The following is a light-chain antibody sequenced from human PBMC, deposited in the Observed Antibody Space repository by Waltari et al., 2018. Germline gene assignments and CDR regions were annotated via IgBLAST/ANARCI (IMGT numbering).Light chain of an antibody. V-gene: IGLV1-40*01. CDR2: CHS. CDR1: SSNIGANYD. J-gene: IGLJ2*01. CDR3: QSYDRSLDGYVV. Sequence: QSVLTQPPSVSGAPGQRVTISCTGSSSNIGANYDVHCYQQLPGTAPKVLIYCHSNRPSGCPDRFSGSKSGTSASLASSGLQTEDEADYYCQSYDRSLDGYVVFGGGTKLTVL.